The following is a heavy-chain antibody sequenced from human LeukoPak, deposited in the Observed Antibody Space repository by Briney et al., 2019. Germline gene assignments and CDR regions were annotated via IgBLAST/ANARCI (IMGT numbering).Heavy chain of an antibody. CDR3: ARGGSSGYERFDY. Sequence: SETLSLTCTVSGGSISSSSYYWGWIRQPPGKGLEWIGSIYYSGSTYYNPSFKSRVTISVDTSKNQFSLKLSSVTAADTAVYYCARGGSSGYERFDYWGQGTLVTVSS. J-gene: IGHJ4*02. CDR1: GGSISSSSYY. CDR2: IYYSGST. V-gene: IGHV4-39*01. D-gene: IGHD5-12*01.